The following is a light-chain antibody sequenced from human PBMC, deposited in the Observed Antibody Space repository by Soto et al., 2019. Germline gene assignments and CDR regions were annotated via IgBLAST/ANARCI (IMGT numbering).Light chain of an antibody. CDR3: QHCDGYPIT. Sequence: DIQMTQSPSTLSASVGDRVTITCRASQNIRDSLAWYQQKPEKAPKLLIYDASSLRSGVPSRFSGSGSGTEFTLTISSLEPDDFATYYCQHCDGYPITFGQGTRLEIK. J-gene: IGKJ5*01. V-gene: IGKV1-5*01. CDR2: DAS. CDR1: QNIRDS.